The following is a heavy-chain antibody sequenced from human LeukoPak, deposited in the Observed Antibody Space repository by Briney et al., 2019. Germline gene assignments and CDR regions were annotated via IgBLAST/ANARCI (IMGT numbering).Heavy chain of an antibody. D-gene: IGHD3-22*01. CDR3: ARGREYSYDSSIYHDY. CDR2: IGAVSTST. V-gene: IGHV3-21*01. J-gene: IGHJ4*02. CDR1: EFTFSSYS. Sequence: GGSLSLSCGASEFTFSSYSMTWVRQAPGKGLEWVSSIGAVSTSTYYADSVKGRFTISRDNAKNSLYLQMNRLRAEDTAVYYCARGREYSYDSSIYHDYWGQGTLVTVSS.